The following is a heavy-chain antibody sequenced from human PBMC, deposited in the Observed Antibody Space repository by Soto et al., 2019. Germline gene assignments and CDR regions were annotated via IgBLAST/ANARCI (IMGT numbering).Heavy chain of an antibody. CDR1: GGSISSGGYY. J-gene: IGHJ5*02. Sequence: SETLSLTCTVSGGSISSGGYYWSWIRQHPGKGLEWIGYVYYSGSTYYNPSLKSRVTISVDTSKNQFSLKLSSVTAADTAVYYCARDQKGDDYGGNNWFDPWGQGTLVTVSS. CDR3: ARDQKGDDYGGNNWFDP. CDR2: VYYSGST. D-gene: IGHD4-17*01. V-gene: IGHV4-31*03.